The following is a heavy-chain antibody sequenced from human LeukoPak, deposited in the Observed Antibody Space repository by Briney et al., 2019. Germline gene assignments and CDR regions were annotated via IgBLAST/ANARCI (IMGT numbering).Heavy chain of an antibody. CDR3: ARAAGYSYGSRFDS. Sequence: SGGSLRLSCAASGSTFGTAAMHWIRQAPGKGLEWVALISTDSSHRYYGDFVKGRFTVPRDNSKKNMFLQMNSLRVDDTAVYYCARAAGYSYGSRFDSWGQGILVIVSS. V-gene: IGHV3-30*03. D-gene: IGHD5-18*01. J-gene: IGHJ4*02. CDR2: ISTDSSHR. CDR1: GSTFGTAA.